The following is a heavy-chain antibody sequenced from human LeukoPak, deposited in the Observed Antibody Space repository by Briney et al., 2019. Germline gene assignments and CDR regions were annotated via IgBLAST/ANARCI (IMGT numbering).Heavy chain of an antibody. V-gene: IGHV4-39*07. D-gene: IGHD6-19*01. CDR3: ARTGRSSSWNYERYSSGWFEDY. J-gene: IGHJ4*02. Sequence: PSETLSLTCTVSGGSISSSSYYWGWIRQPPGKGLEWIGSIYYSGSTYYNPSLKSRATISVDTSKNQFSLKLSSVTAADTAVYYCARTGRSSSWNYERYSSGWFEDYWGQGTLVTVSS. CDR1: GGSISSSSYY. CDR2: IYYSGST.